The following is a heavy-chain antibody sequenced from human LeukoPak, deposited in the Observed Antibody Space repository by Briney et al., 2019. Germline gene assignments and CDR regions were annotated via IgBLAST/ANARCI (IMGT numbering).Heavy chain of an antibody. J-gene: IGHJ6*03. CDR1: GFTFSSFA. V-gene: IGHV3-23*01. CDR2: ISGSGGST. CDR3: AKNDVSNYDFWSGYQDYYYYYYMDV. D-gene: IGHD3-3*01. Sequence: GGSLRLSCAASGFTFSSFAMNWVRQAPGKGLEGVSGISGSGGSTYYADSVKGRFTISRDNSNNTLHLQMNSLRAEDTAVYYCAKNDVSNYDFWSGYQDYYYYYYMDVWGKGTTVTVSS.